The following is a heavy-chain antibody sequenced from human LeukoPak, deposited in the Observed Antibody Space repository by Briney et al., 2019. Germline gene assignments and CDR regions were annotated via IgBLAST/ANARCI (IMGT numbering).Heavy chain of an antibody. CDR2: TYYRSKWYY. V-gene: IGHV6-1*01. D-gene: IGHD6-13*01. CDR1: AASVSNNTTA. CDR3: AKAYSMSY. Sequence: SPTLSLTFAISAASVSNNTTAWNWIRQSPSRGLEWLGRTYYRSKWYYEDDVSVKSRITINPDTSKNQYSLQLNSVTPEDTAVYYCAKAYSMSYWGQGTLVTVSS. J-gene: IGHJ4*02.